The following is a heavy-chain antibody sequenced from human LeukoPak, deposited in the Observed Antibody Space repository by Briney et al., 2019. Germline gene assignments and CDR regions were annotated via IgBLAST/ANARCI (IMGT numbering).Heavy chain of an antibody. Sequence: PSETLSLTCAVYGGSFSGYYWSWIRQPPGKGLEWIGEINHSGSTNYNPSLKSRVTISVDTSKNQFSLKLSSVTAADTAVYYCARHAEEVPAATYYFDYWGQGTLVTVSS. V-gene: IGHV4-34*01. CDR2: INHSGST. CDR1: GGSFSGYY. J-gene: IGHJ4*02. D-gene: IGHD2-2*01. CDR3: ARHAEEVPAATYYFDY.